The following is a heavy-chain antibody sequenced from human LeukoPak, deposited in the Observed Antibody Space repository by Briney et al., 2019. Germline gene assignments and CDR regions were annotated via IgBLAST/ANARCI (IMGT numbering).Heavy chain of an antibody. D-gene: IGHD1-26*01. CDR1: GFTFSSYA. J-gene: IGHJ4*02. V-gene: IGHV3-30-3*01. CDR2: ISYDGSNK. CDR3: ARVRLGLGASVQFDY. Sequence: GGSLRLSCAASGFTFSSYAMHWVRQAPGKGLEWVAVISYDGSNKYYADSVKGRFTISRDNSKNTLYLQMNSLRAEDTAVYYCARVRLGLGASVQFDYWGQGTLVTVSS.